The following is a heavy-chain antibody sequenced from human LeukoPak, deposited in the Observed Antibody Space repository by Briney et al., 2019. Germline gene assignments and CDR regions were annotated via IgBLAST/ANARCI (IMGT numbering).Heavy chain of an antibody. CDR3: ARAMYYDFWSGSNWFDP. CDR2: IYYSGST. V-gene: IGHV4-59*01. D-gene: IGHD3-3*01. Sequence: PSETLSLTCTVSGGSISSYYWSWIRQPPGKGLEWIGYIYYSGSTNYNPSLKSRVTISVDTSKNQFSLKLSSVTAAGTAVYYCARAMYYDFWSGSNWFDPWGQGTLVTVSS. CDR1: GGSISSYY. J-gene: IGHJ5*02.